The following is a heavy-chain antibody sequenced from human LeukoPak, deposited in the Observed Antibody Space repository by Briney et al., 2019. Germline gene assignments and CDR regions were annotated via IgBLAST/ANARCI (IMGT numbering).Heavy chain of an antibody. CDR3: ARDPVTTYAFDI. V-gene: IGHV3-33*08. Sequence: GGSLRLSCAASGFVVSTNYMSWVRQAPGKGLEWVAVIWYDGSNKYYADSVKGRFTISRDNSKNTLYLQMNSLRAEDTAVYYCARDPVTTYAFDIWGQGTMVTVSS. CDR1: GFVVSTNY. D-gene: IGHD4-17*01. CDR2: IWYDGSNK. J-gene: IGHJ3*02.